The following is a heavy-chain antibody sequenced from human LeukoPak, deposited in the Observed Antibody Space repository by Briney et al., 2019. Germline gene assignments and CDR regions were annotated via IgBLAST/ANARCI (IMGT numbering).Heavy chain of an antibody. CDR2: IYTSGST. Sequence: SETLSLTCTVSGGSISSYYWSWIRQPAGKGLEWIGRIYTSGSTNYNPSLKSRVTMSVDTSKNQFSLKLSSVTAADTAVYYCARGGAGAISRHWFDPWGQGTLVTVSS. CDR3: ARGGAGAISRHWFDP. V-gene: IGHV4-4*07. D-gene: IGHD3-3*01. CDR1: GGSISSYY. J-gene: IGHJ5*02.